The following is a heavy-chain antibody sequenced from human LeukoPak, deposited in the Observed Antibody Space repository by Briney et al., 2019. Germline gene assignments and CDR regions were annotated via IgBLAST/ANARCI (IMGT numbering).Heavy chain of an antibody. Sequence: PSQTLSLTCTVSGGSISNYYWSWIRQPPGKGLEWIAYIHYSGSTHYNPSLKSRVTISLDTSKNQFSLKLSSVTAADTAVYYCARSPGWAAAGNEYYFDYWGQGTLVTVSS. CDR3: ARSPGWAAAGNEYYFDY. J-gene: IGHJ4*02. CDR1: GGSISNYY. CDR2: IHYSGST. V-gene: IGHV4-59*01. D-gene: IGHD6-13*01.